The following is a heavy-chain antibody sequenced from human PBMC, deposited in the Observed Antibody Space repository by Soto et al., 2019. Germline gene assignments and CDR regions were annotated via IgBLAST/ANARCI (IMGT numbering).Heavy chain of an antibody. CDR1: GYTFTSYG. D-gene: IGHD3-3*01. J-gene: IGHJ6*02. CDR2: ISAYNGNT. Sequence: ASVKVSCKASGYTFTSYGISWVRQAPGQGLEWMGWISAYNGNTNYAQKLQGRVTMTTDTSTSTAYMELRSLRSDDMAVYYCARYSKARFLEWLPSSSYYYYGMDVWGQGTTVTV. V-gene: IGHV1-18*03. CDR3: ARYSKARFLEWLPSSSYYYYGMDV.